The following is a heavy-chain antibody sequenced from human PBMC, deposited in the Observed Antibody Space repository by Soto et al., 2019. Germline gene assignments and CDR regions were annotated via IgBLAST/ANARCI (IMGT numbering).Heavy chain of an antibody. CDR3: AKDFYDFWSGNYYYYYMDV. CDR1: GFTLSSYG. D-gene: IGHD3-3*01. CDR2: ISYDGSNK. V-gene: IGHV3-30*18. J-gene: IGHJ6*03. Sequence: GGSLRLSCAASGFTLSSYGMHWVRQAPGKGLEWVAVISYDGSNKYYADSVKGRFTISRDNSKNTLYLQMNSLRAEDTAVYYCAKDFYDFWSGNYYYYYMDVWGKGTTVTVSS.